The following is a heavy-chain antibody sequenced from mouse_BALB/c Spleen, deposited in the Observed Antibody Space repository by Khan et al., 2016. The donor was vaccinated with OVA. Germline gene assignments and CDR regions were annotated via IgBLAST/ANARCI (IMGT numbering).Heavy chain of an antibody. J-gene: IGHJ3*01. D-gene: IGHD2-4*01. CDR3: ARRGYDYGRGALFAY. CDR2: IWSAGST. V-gene: IGHV2-2*02. Sequence: QVQLKQSGPGLVQPSQSLSITCTVSGFSLNNYSVHWVRQSPGKGLEWLGVIWSAGSTDYNAAFISRMTISQDTSRNQIFFRMNSLQPNDTAIYYCARRGYDYGRGALFAYWGQGTLVTVSA. CDR1: GFSLNNYS.